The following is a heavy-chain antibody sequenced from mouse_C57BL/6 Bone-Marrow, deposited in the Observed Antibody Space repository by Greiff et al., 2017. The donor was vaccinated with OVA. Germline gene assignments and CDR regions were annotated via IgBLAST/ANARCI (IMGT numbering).Heavy chain of an antibody. D-gene: IGHD1-1*01. CDR2: LDPSDSYT. CDR3: ASDYYGSGLDY. V-gene: IGHV1-69*01. Sequence: QVQLQQPGAELVMPGASVKLSCKASGYTFTSYWMHWVKQRPGQGLEWIGELDPSDSYTNYNQKFKGKSTLTVDKSSSTAYMQLSSLTSEDSAVYYCASDYYGSGLDYWGQGTTLTVAS. J-gene: IGHJ2*01. CDR1: GYTFTSYW.